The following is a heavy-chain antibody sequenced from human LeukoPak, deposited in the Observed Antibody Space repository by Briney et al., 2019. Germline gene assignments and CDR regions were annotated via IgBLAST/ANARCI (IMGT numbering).Heavy chain of an antibody. V-gene: IGHV3-23*01. CDR2: ISGGGDST. Sequence: GGTLRLSCAASGFTFSSYAMTWVRQAPGRGLEWVSSISGGGDSTYYADSVKGRFTISRDNSKNTLYLQMNSLRAEDTALYYCAKVAVRGGEGDYWGQGTLVTVSS. CDR1: GFTFSSYA. CDR3: AKVAVRGGEGDY. J-gene: IGHJ4*02. D-gene: IGHD3-10*01.